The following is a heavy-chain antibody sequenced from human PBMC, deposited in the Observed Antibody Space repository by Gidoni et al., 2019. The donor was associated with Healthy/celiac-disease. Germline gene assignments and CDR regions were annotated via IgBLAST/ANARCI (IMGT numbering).Heavy chain of an antibody. CDR2: IYYSGST. V-gene: IGHV4-39*01. CDR1: GGSIRSSRYS. J-gene: IGHJ5*02. D-gene: IGHD6-19*01. Sequence: QLQLQESGPGLVKPSETLSLTCTVSGGSIRSSRYSWGWIRQLPGKGLEWIGSIYYSGSTYYNPSLKSRVTISVDTSKNQFSLKLSSVTAADTAVYYCARRFSAGRPQWLVRLDWFDPWGQGTLVTVSS. CDR3: ARRFSAGRPQWLVRLDWFDP.